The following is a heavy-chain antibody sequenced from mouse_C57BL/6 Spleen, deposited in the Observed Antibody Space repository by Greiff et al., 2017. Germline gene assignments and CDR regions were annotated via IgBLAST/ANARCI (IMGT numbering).Heavy chain of an antibody. CDR2: INYDGSST. CDR1: GFTFSDYY. V-gene: IGHV5-16*01. D-gene: IGHD4-1*01. CDR3: AREGTGTNFDV. J-gene: IGHJ1*03. Sequence: EVHLVESEGGLVQPGSSMKLSCTASGFTFSDYYMAWVRQVPEKGLEWVANINYDGSSTYYLDSLKSRFIISRDNAKNILYLQMSSLKSEDTATYYCAREGTGTNFDVWGTGTTVTVSS.